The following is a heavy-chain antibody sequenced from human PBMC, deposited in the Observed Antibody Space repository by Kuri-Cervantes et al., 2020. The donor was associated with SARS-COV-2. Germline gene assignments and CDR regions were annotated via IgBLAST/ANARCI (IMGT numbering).Heavy chain of an antibody. V-gene: IGHV3-23*01. CDR1: GFTFSSYA. CDR2: ISGSGGST. Sequence: GESLKISCAASGFTFSSYAMSWVRQAPGKGLEWVSAISGSGGSTYYADSVKGRFTISRDNSKNTLYLQMNSLRAEDTAVYYCARDLVGPYSPGDYWGQGTLVTVSS. J-gene: IGHJ4*02. CDR3: ARDLVGPYSPGDY. D-gene: IGHD1-26*01.